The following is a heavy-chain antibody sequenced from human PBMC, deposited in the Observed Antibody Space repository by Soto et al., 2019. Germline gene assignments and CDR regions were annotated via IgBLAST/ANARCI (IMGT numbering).Heavy chain of an antibody. CDR3: AKVSEDTAMVTGLFDY. Sequence: QVQLVESGGGVVQPGRSLRLSCAASGFTFSSYGMHWVRQAPGTGLEWVAVISYDGSNKYYADSVKGRFTISRDNSKNTMYLQMNSLRAEDTAVYYCAKVSEDTAMVTGLFDYWGQGTLVTVSS. CDR1: GFTFSSYG. CDR2: ISYDGSNK. V-gene: IGHV3-30*18. J-gene: IGHJ4*02. D-gene: IGHD5-18*01.